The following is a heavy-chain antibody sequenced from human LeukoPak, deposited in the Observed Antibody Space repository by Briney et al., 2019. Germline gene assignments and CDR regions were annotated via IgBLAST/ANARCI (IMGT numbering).Heavy chain of an antibody. CDR3: AKHLTGTKSFDY. D-gene: IGHD1-7*01. CDR2: INSGGGNT. CDR1: GFTFSSYA. J-gene: IGHJ4*02. Sequence: GGSLRLSCAASGFTFSSYAMSWVRQAPGKGLEWVSAINSGGGNTYYADSVKGRFTISRDNSKNTLYLQMNSLSEDTAVYYCAKHLTGTKSFDYWGQGTLVTVSS. V-gene: IGHV3-23*01.